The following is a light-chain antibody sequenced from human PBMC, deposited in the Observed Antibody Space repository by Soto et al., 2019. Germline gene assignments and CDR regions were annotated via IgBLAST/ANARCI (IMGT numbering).Light chain of an antibody. J-gene: IGKJ1*01. CDR1: QSVSSSY. CDR3: QQYGRSSWT. V-gene: IGKV3-20*01. Sequence: EIVLTQSPGTLSLSPGERATLSCRASQSVSSSYLAWYQQKPGQAPRLLMYGASSRATGIPDRFSGSGSGTDFTLTISRLEPEDCAVYYCQQYGRSSWTFGQGTKVEVK. CDR2: GAS.